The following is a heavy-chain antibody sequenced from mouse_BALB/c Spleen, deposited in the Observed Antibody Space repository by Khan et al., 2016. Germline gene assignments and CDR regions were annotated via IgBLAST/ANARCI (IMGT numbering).Heavy chain of an antibody. CDR3: ARSRIDY. CDR1: GYTFTSYW. J-gene: IGHJ2*01. Sequence: QVQLQQSGAELAKPGASVKRSCTASGYTFTSYWMHWIKQRPGQSLEWIGYINPTDGYTDYNQKFKDKDTLTADKSYRPAYMQLSSLTSVSSATSYCARSRIDYWGQGSALTFSS. CDR2: INPTDGYT. V-gene: IGHV1-7*01.